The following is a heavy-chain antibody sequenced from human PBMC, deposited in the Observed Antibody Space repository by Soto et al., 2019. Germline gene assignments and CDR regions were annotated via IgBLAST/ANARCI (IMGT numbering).Heavy chain of an antibody. CDR1: GFTFSSYW. V-gene: IGHV3-74*01. CDR3: AGESGGSYAFDY. D-gene: IGHD1-26*01. CDR2: INSDGSST. Sequence: GGSLRLSCAASGFTFSSYWMHWVRQAPGKGLVWVSRINSDGSSTSYADSVKGRFTISRDNAKNTLYLQMNSLRAEDTAVYYCAGESGGSYAFDYWGQGTLVTVSS. J-gene: IGHJ4*02.